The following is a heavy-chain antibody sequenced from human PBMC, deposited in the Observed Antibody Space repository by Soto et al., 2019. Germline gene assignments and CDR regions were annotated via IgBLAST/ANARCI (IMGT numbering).Heavy chain of an antibody. V-gene: IGHV3-33*01. J-gene: IGHJ4*02. D-gene: IGHD3-10*01. CDR2: IWYDGSNK. CDR1: GFTFSYYG. CDR3: ARDLAGPFDY. Sequence: QVQLVESGGGVVQPGRSLRLSCAASGFTFSYYGMHWVRQAPGKGLEWVAVIWYDGSNKYYADSVKGRFTISRDNSKNTLYLQMNSLRAEDTVVYYCARDLAGPFDYWGQGVLVTVSS.